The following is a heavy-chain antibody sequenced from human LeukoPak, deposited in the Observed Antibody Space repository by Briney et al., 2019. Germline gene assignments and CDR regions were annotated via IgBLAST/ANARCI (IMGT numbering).Heavy chain of an antibody. V-gene: IGHV1-2*02. J-gene: IGHJ4*02. D-gene: IGHD2-2*01. CDR2: INPSSGGT. CDR3: ARDVGEYCSSVSCYASDY. Sequence: ASVKVSCKASGYTFTGYDMHWVRQAPGQGLEWMGWINPSSGGTDYAQKFQGRVTMTRDTSISTAYMELSRLRSDDTAIYYCARDVGEYCSSVSCYASDYWGQETLVTVSS. CDR1: GYTFTGYD.